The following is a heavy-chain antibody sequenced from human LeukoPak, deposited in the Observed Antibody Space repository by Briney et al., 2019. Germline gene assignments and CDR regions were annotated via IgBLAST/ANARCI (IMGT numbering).Heavy chain of an antibody. V-gene: IGHV4-34*01. J-gene: IGHJ5*02. D-gene: IGHD6-19*01. CDR2: INHSGST. Sequence: SETLSLTCAVYGGSFSGYYLSWIRQPPGKGLEWIGEINHSGSTNYNPSLKSRVTISVDTSKNQFSLKLSSVTAADTAVYYCASWLNNWLDPWGQGTLVTVSS. CDR3: ASWLNNWLDP. CDR1: GGSFSGYY.